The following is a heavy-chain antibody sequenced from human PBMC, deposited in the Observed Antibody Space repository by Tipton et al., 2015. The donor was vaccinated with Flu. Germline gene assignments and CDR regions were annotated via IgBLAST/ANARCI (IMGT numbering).Heavy chain of an antibody. J-gene: IGHJ5*02. V-gene: IGHV4-39*01. D-gene: IGHD3-22*01. CDR2: IYYSGST. CDR1: GGSISSSSYY. Sequence: TLSLTCTVSGGSISSSSYYWGWIRQPPGKGLEWIGSIYYSGSTYYNPSLKSRVTISVGTSKNQFSLKLSSVTAADTAVYYCATIMIVVAGGYNWFDPWGQGTLVTVSS. CDR3: ATIMIVVAGGYNWFDP.